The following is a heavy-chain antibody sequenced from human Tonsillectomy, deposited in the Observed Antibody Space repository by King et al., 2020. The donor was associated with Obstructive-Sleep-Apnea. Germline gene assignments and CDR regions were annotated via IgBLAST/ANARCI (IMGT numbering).Heavy chain of an antibody. Sequence: QLVQSGAEVKKPGASVKVSCKSSGYTFTGYNMHWVRQAPGQGLEWMGWINPNSGGTDYVQKFPGRVTMTRETSISTAYMGLSGLRSDDTAGYYCARDPGVDRRYNWFDPWGQGTLVTVSS. V-gene: IGHV1-2*02. CDR1: GYTFTGYN. D-gene: IGHD4-17*01. CDR2: INPNSGGT. J-gene: IGHJ5*02. CDR3: ARDPGVDRRYNWFDP.